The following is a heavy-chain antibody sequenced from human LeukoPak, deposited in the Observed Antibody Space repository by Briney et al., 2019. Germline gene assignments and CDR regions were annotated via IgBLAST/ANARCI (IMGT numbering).Heavy chain of an antibody. CDR1: GGSISSYY. J-gene: IGHJ6*03. Sequence: SETLSLTCTVSGGSISSYYWSWVRQPPGKGLEWIGFVYYTGSTNYSPSLKSRVTISVDTSKNQFSLKLSSVTAADTAVYYCATLGGNGYYYMDVWGKGTTVTISS. CDR2: VYYTGST. V-gene: IGHV4-59*01. D-gene: IGHD1-1*01. CDR3: ATLGGNGYYYMDV.